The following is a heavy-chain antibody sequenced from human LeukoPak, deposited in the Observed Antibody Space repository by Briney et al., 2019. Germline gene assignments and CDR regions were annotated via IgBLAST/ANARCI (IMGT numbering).Heavy chain of an antibody. CDR2: INHSGST. D-gene: IGHD6-13*01. V-gene: IGHV4-34*01. Sequence: PSETLSLTCAVYGGSFSGYYWNWIRQPPGKGLEWIGEINHSGSTNYNPSHKSRVTISVDTSKNQFSLKLSSVTAADTAVYYCARFGVVASGTNYWGQGTLVTVSS. J-gene: IGHJ4*02. CDR3: ARFGVVASGTNY. CDR1: GGSFSGYY.